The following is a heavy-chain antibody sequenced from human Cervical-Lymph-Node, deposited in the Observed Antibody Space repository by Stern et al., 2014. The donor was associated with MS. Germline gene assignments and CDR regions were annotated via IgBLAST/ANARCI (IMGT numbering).Heavy chain of an antibody. V-gene: IGHV4-39*01. D-gene: IGHD2/OR15-2a*01. J-gene: IGHJ6*02. CDR3: AKSFYRDHSPFYYGMDV. Sequence: QVQLQESGPGLVQPSATLSLTCTVSGGSVSNTSYFWGWIRQPPGKGLEWIGGLHYRGSRNFNPSLKSRVTISVDTSKNQFSLKVTSVTAADSAMYYCAKSFYRDHSPFYYGMDVWGQGTTVTVSS. CDR2: LHYRGSR. CDR1: GGSVSNTSYF.